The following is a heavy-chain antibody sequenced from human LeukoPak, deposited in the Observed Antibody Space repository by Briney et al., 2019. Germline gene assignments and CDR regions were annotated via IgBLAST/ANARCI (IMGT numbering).Heavy chain of an antibody. CDR3: AKGGQWLRRGNGMDV. V-gene: IGHV3-30*09. CDR1: GFTFSSYA. CDR2: ISYDGSNE. D-gene: IGHD6-19*01. J-gene: IGHJ6*02. Sequence: GRSLRLSCAASGFTFSSYAMHWGRQAPGQGLEWVAVISYDGSNEYYAASVKGRFAISRDNSKNTLYLQMNSLRAEDTAVYYCAKGGQWLRRGNGMDVWGQGTTVTVSS.